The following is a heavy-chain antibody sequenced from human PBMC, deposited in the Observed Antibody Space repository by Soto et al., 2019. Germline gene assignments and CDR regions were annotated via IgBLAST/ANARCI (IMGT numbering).Heavy chain of an antibody. V-gene: IGHV3-23*01. CDR3: AKEGPVLRFLEGLQYYFDY. CDR1: GFTFSSYA. CDR2: ISGSGGST. J-gene: IGHJ4*02. Sequence: GGSLRLSCAASGFTFSSYAMSWVRQAPGRGLEWVSAISGSGGSTYYADSVKGRFTISRDNSKNTLYLQMNSLRAEDTAVYYCAKEGPVLRFLEGLQYYFDYWGQGTLVTVSS. D-gene: IGHD3-3*01.